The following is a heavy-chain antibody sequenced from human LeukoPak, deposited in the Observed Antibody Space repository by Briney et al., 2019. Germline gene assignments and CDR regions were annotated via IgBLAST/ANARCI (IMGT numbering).Heavy chain of an antibody. CDR1: GFTFSIYA. D-gene: IGHD6-13*01. CDR3: ARAVATAGKGY. CDR2: ISGSGGST. Sequence: QAGGSLRLSCAASGFTFSIYAMSWVRQAPGKGLEWVSSISGSGGSTYYADSVKGRFTIYRDSSKNTLYLQVNSLRAEDTAVYYCARAVATAGKGYWGQGTLVTVSS. V-gene: IGHV3-23*01. J-gene: IGHJ4*02.